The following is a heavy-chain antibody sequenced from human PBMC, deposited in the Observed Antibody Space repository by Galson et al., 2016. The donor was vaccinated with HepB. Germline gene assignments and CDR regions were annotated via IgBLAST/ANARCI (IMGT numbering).Heavy chain of an antibody. J-gene: IGHJ4*02. CDR1: GYTFTNYA. CDR3: ARGRGSVAVAGTITLYYFDY. D-gene: IGHD6-19*01. V-gene: IGHV7-4-1*02. CDR2: INTNAGNP. Sequence: SVKVSCKASGYTFTNYALNWVRQAPGQGLEWMGWINTNAGNPTYAQGFTGRLVFSLDTSVSTAYLQISSLKAEDTAMYYCARGRGSVAVAGTITLYYFDYWGQGTLVTVSS.